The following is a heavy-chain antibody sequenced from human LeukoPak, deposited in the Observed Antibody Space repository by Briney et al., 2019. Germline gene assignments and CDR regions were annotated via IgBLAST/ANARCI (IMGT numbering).Heavy chain of an antibody. V-gene: IGHV1-24*01. D-gene: IGHD3-3*01. CDR3: ATDPLRWSGYPC. J-gene: IGHJ4*02. CDR1: GYTLTELS. Sequence: ASVEVSCKVSGYTLTELSMHWVRQAPGKGLEWMGGFDPEDGETIYAQKFQGRVTMTEDTSTDTAYMELSSLRSEDTAVYYCATDPLRWSGYPCWGQGTLVTVSS. CDR2: FDPEDGET.